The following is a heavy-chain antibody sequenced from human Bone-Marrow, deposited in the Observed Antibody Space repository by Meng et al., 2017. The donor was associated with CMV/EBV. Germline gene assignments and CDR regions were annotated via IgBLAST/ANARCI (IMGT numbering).Heavy chain of an antibody. V-gene: IGHV3-66*02. CDR3: ARGLGYSSSSVGY. CDR1: GVTFSNHG. D-gene: IGHD6-6*01. Sequence: GGSLRLSCAASGVTFSNHGMSWVRQAPGKGLEWVSVIYSGGSTYYADSVKGRFTISRDNSKNTLYLQMNSLRAEDTAVYYCARGLGYSSSSVGYWGQGTLVTVSS. J-gene: IGHJ4*02. CDR2: IYSGGST.